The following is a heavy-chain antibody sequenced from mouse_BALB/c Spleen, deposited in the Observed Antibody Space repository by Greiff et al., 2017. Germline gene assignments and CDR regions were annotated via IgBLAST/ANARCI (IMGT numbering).Heavy chain of an antibody. CDR1: GYTFTSYW. J-gene: IGHJ2*01. Sequence: VQLQQPGAELVKPGASVKMSCKASGYTFTSYWMHWVKQRPGQGLEWIGYINPSTGYTEYNQKFKDKATLTADKSSSTAYMQLSSLTSEDSAVYYCAKGSFDYWGQGTTLTVSS. V-gene: IGHV1S26*01. CDR3: AKGSFDY. CDR2: INPSTGYT.